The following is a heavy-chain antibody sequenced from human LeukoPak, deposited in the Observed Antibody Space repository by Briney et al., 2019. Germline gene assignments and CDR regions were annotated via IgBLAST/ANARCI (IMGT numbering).Heavy chain of an antibody. CDR2: ISYDGSNK. J-gene: IGHJ4*02. D-gene: IGHD5-12*01. CDR3: ARGPSGYHNT. Sequence: PGGSPRLSCAASGFTFSSYGMHWVRQAPGKGLEWVAVISYDGSNKYYADSVKGRFTISRDNSKNTLYLQMNSLRAEDTAVYYCARGPSGYHNTGGQGTLVTVSS. CDR1: GFTFSSYG. V-gene: IGHV3-30*03.